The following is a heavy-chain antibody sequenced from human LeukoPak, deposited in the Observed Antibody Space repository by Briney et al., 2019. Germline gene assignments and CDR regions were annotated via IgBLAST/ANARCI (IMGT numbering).Heavy chain of an antibody. V-gene: IGHV5-51*01. CDR1: GYSFTSYW. CDR2: IYAGDSDT. D-gene: IGHD6-13*01. J-gene: IGHJ5*02. Sequence: GESLKISCKGSGYSFTSYWIGWVRQMPGKGLEWMGIIYAGDSDTRNSPSFQGQVTISADKSISTAYLQWSSLKASDTAMYYCARRTGYSSSWGLHPQLWFDPWGQGTLVTVSS. CDR3: ARRTGYSSSWGLHPQLWFDP.